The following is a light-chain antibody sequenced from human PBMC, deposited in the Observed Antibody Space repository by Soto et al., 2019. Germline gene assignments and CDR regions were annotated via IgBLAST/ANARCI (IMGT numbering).Light chain of an antibody. J-gene: IGKJ2*01. V-gene: IGKV3-15*01. CDR3: QQYNDWPPMYT. CDR1: QKVTIN. CDR2: GAS. Sequence: EIVMTQSPATLSMSPGERATLPCRALQKVTINLAGYQHRPGQAPRLLIYGASIRPTGIPARFSGSGSGTEFTLTIDSLQSEDFAVYYCQQYNDWPPMYTFGQGTKLEIK.